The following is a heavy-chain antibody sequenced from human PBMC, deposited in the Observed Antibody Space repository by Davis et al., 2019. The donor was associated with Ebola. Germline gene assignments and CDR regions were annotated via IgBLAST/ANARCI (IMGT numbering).Heavy chain of an antibody. CDR2: IYYSGST. J-gene: IGHJ4*02. CDR3: ARGSLSSSWYY. V-gene: IGHV4-59*12. D-gene: IGHD6-13*01. Sequence: MPSETLSLTCTVSGGSINSYYWNWIRQPPGKGLEWIGYIYYSGSTNYNPSLKSRVTISVDTSKNQFSLKLSSVTAADTAVYYCARGSLSSSWYYWGQGTLVTVSS. CDR1: GGSINSYY.